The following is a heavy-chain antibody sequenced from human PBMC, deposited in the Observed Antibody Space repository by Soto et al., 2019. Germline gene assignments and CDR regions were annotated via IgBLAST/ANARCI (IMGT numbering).Heavy chain of an antibody. V-gene: IGHV1-18*01. CDR3: MREMWTRSGPQNFFDY. CDR1: GYTFTSYG. J-gene: IGHJ4*02. Sequence: QVQLVQSEGELRQPGASVTVSCRASGYTFTSYGIIWVRQAPGQGLEWMGYISPNSGATTYAQNLQGRLTLTTDTSTSTAYMELRSLSSDDTAIYYCMREMWTRSGPQNFFDYWGLGALVIVSS. CDR2: ISPNSGAT. D-gene: IGHD6-25*01.